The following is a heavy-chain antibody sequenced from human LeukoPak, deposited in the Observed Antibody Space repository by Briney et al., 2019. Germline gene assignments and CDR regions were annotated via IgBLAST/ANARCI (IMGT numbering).Heavy chain of an antibody. CDR2: IYHSGST. CDR3: AGYYYGSGSFGTVDAFDI. D-gene: IGHD3-10*01. Sequence: SQTLSLTCTDSGGSISSAGYSWRWIRQPPGKGLEWIEYIYHSGSTYYNPSLKSRFTISVDRSKNQFSLKLSSVTAADTAVYYCAGYYYGSGSFGTVDAFDIWGQGTMVTVSS. CDR1: GGSISSAGYS. V-gene: IGHV4-30-2*01. J-gene: IGHJ3*02.